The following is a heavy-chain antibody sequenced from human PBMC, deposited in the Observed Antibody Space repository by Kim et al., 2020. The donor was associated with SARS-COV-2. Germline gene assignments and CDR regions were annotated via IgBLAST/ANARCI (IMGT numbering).Heavy chain of an antibody. CDR3: ARDFSHRGYYSYGMDV. Sequence: DAGKGRFTIARDNAENLLFMQLNSLRDEDTAVYYCARDFSHRGYYSYGMDVWGQGTTVTVSS. V-gene: IGHV3-48*02. J-gene: IGHJ6*02.